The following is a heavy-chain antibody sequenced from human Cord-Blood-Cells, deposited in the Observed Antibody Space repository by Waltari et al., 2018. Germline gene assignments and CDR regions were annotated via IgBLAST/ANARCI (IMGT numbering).Heavy chain of an antibody. Sequence: EVQLVASGGGLVQPGGSLRLSCAASGFTFSSYDMHWVRQATGIGLEWVSAIGTAGDTYYPGSVKGRFTISRENAKNSLYLQMNSLRARDTAVYYCARASVRSSSWYWFDPWGQGTLVTVSS. V-gene: IGHV3-13*01. D-gene: IGHD6-13*01. CDR1: GFTFSSYD. CDR2: IGTAGDT. J-gene: IGHJ5*02. CDR3: ARASVRSSSWYWFDP.